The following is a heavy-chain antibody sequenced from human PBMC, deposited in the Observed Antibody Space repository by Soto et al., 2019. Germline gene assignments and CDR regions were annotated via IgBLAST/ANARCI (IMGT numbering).Heavy chain of an antibody. CDR2: INDSGST. J-gene: IGHJ4*02. CDR1: GGSFSGSY. Sequence: KASETLSLTCAVYGGSFSGSYWAWIRQPPGKGLEWIGEINDSGSTHYNPSLKSRVTISVDTSKNQFSLKLSSLTAADTALYYCARVDYSGWTPFDYWGQGSLVTVSS. CDR3: ARVDYSGWTPFDY. V-gene: IGHV4-34*01. D-gene: IGHD6-19*01.